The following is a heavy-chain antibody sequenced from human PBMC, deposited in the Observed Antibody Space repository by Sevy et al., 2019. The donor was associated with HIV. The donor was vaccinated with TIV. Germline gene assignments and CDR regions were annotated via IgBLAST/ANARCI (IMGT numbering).Heavy chain of an antibody. J-gene: IGHJ5*02. CDR1: GGSFSGYY. Sequence: SETLSLTCAVYGGSFSGYYWSWIRQPPGKGLEWIGEINHSGSTNYNPSLKSRVTISVDTSKNQFSLKLSSVTAADTAMYYCAIVSAAGTWFDPWGQGTLVTVSS. CDR3: AIVSAAGTWFDP. CDR2: INHSGST. V-gene: IGHV4-34*01. D-gene: IGHD6-13*01.